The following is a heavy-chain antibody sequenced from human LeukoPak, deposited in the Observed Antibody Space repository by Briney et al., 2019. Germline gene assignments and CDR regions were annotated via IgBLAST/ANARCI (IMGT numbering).Heavy chain of an antibody. V-gene: IGHV3-11*01. Sequence: GGSLRLSCAASGFTFSDYYMSWIRQAPGKGLEWVSYISSSGSTLYYADSVKGRITISRDNAENSLYLQMNSLRAEDTAVYYCARRRYNWNAIDYWGQGTLVTVSS. D-gene: IGHD1-20*01. CDR3: ARRRYNWNAIDY. J-gene: IGHJ4*02. CDR1: GFTFSDYY. CDR2: ISSSGSTL.